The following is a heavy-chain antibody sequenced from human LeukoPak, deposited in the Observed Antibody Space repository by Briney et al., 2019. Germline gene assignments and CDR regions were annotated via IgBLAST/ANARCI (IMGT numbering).Heavy chain of an antibody. V-gene: IGHV1-2*02. J-gene: IGHJ6*03. CDR1: GYSFTDYY. D-gene: IGHD3-3*01. Sequence: ASVKVSCKASGYSFTDYYMNWVRQAPGQGLEWMGCINPNSGGTNYAQKFQDRVTMTTDTSTSTAYMDLSRLRSDDTSVYYCARASSRRFLEWSRRAYYMDVWGKGTTVTVSS. CDR3: ARASSRRFLEWSRRAYYMDV. CDR2: INPNSGGT.